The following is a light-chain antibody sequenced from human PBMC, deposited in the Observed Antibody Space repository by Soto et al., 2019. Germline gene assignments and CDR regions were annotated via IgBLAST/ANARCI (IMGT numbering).Light chain of an antibody. Sequence: HLSQSXSTLSSCEEGXXXXXXXGSQSISSWLAWYQHKXGKAFKVLIYNASXLQNGVSSRLSGTRSGTELTLTISSLQPEDFATYCCQQSYSTPITYGQGTRMEIK. J-gene: IGKJ5*01. CDR3: QQSYSTPIT. CDR2: NAS. CDR1: QSISSW. V-gene: IGKV1-5*02.